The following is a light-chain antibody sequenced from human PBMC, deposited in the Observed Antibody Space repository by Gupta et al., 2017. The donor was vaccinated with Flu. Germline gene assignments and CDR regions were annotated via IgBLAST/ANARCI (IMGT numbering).Light chain of an antibody. Sequence: RASLSCRASESVSSNYVAWYQQKPGQAPRLLIYDASSRATGIPDRFSSSGSGTDFTLTISRLEPEDFAVFYCQQYGSSPPYTFGQGTKLEIK. J-gene: IGKJ2*01. CDR2: DAS. CDR1: ESVSSNY. V-gene: IGKV3-20*01. CDR3: QQYGSSPPYT.